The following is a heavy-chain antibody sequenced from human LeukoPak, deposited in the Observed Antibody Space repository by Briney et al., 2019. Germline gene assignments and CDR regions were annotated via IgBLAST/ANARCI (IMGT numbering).Heavy chain of an antibody. CDR3: ARDGRCSYAGYYYYYYMDV. D-gene: IGHD5-18*01. Sequence: PGGSLRLSCAASGFTFSSYSMNWVRQAPGKGLEWVSSISSSSYIYYADSVKGRFTISRDNAKNSLYLQMNSLRAEDTAVYYCARDGRCSYAGYYYYYYMDVWGKGTTVTVSS. J-gene: IGHJ6*03. CDR2: ISSSSYI. V-gene: IGHV3-21*01. CDR1: GFTFSSYS.